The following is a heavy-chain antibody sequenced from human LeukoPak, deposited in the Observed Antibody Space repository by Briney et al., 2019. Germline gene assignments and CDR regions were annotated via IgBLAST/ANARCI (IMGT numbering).Heavy chain of an antibody. Sequence: GGSLRLSCAASGFTFSSFAMNWVRQAPGKGLEWVSGISGSGGPIYADSVRGRFSVSRDNSKSTLYLQMNSLRAEDTAVYYCARDYGYYYDSSGFLYWGQGTLVTVSS. CDR3: ARDYGYYYDSSGFLY. V-gene: IGHV3-23*01. CDR2: ISGSGGPI. D-gene: IGHD3-22*01. J-gene: IGHJ4*02. CDR1: GFTFSSFA.